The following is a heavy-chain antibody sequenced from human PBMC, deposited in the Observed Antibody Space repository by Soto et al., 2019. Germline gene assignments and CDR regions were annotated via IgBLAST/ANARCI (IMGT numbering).Heavy chain of an antibody. V-gene: IGHV4-59*08. Sequence: SETLSLTCTVSGGSISSYYWSWIRQPPGKGLEWIGYIYYGGTTNYNPSLKSRVTISVDTSKNQFSLKLSSVTAADTAVYYCARYLVAAAINWFDPWGQGTLVTVSS. J-gene: IGHJ5*02. D-gene: IGHD2-2*01. CDR1: GGSISSYY. CDR3: ARYLVAAAINWFDP. CDR2: IYYGGTT.